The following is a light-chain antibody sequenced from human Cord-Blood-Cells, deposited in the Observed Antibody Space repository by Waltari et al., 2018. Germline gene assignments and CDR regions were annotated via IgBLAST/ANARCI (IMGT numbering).Light chain of an antibody. V-gene: IGLV3-21*04. J-gene: IGLJ3*02. CDR3: QVWDSSSDHP. Sequence: SYVLTQPPSVSVAPGKTARITCGGNNIGSKSVHWYQQKPGQAPVLVIYYDSDRPSGIPERVPGSNAGNTPTLTMSRVEAGDEADYYCQVWDSSSDHPFGGGTKLTVL. CDR2: YDS. CDR1: NIGSKS.